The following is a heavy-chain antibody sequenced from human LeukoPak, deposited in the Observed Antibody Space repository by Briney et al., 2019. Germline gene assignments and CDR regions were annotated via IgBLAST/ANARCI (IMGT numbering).Heavy chain of an antibody. D-gene: IGHD3-22*01. CDR3: AREEGSSYDSTGPTYY. V-gene: IGHV4-4*07. CDR1: GGSISSYY. CDR2: IYTSGSI. Sequence: SETLSLTCTVSGGSISSYYWSWIRQPAGKGLEWIGRIYTSGSINYNPSLKSRVTMSVDTSKNQFSLKLSSVTAADTAVYYCAREEGSSYDSTGPTYYWGQGTLVTVSS. J-gene: IGHJ4*02.